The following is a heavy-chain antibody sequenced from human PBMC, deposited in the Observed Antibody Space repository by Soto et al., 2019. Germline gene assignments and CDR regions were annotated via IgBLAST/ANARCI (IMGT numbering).Heavy chain of an antibody. CDR2: IHYSGTT. CDR3: ARRDIVAASAAFDI. V-gene: IGHV4-31*03. J-gene: IGHJ3*02. D-gene: IGHD5-12*01. CDR1: GGSISSGNYY. Sequence: SETLSLTCTVSGGSISSGNYYWSWIRQHPGKGLDWIGYIHYSGTTYYNPSLKSRITISVDTSKNQFSLMLSSVTAEDTAVYYCARRDIVAASAAFDICGQGTMVTVSS.